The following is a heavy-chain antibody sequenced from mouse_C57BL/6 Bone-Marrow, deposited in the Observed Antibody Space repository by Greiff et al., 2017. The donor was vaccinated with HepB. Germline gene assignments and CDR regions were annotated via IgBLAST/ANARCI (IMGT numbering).Heavy chain of an antibody. CDR1: GYTFTSYW. D-gene: IGHD2-2*01. CDR3: ARFGYAYFDY. V-gene: IGHV1-55*01. Sequence: HVQLQQPGAELVKPGASVKMSCKASGYTFTSYWITWVKQRPGQGLEWIGDIYPGSGSTNYNEKFKSKATLTLDTSSSTAYMQLSSLTSEDSAVYYCARFGYAYFDYWGQGTTLTVSS. CDR2: IYPGSGST. J-gene: IGHJ2*01.